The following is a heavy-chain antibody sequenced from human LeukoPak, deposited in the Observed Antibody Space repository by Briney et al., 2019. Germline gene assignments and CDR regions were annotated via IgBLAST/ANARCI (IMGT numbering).Heavy chain of an antibody. V-gene: IGHV3-66*01. Sequence: GGSLRLSCAASGFTVSSNYMSWVRQAQGKGLEWVSVIYSGGSTYYADSVKGRFTISRDNSKNTLYLQMNSLRAEDTAVYYCASFNPPRGITIFGPGEYDVFDIWGQGTMVTVSS. D-gene: IGHD3-3*01. J-gene: IGHJ3*02. CDR3: ASFNPPRGITIFGPGEYDVFDI. CDR1: GFTVSSNY. CDR2: IYSGGST.